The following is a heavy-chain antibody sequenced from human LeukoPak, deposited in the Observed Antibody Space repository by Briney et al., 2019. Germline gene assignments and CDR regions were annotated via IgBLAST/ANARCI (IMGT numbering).Heavy chain of an antibody. V-gene: IGHV3-7*01. CDR1: GFTFSDYS. J-gene: IGHJ4*02. CDR2: IKQDGSEK. Sequence: GGSLRLSCAASGFTFSDYSMNWVRQAPGKGLEWVADIKQDGSEKYYVDSVKGRFTISRDNAKNSLYLQMNSLRAEDTAVYYCARDRTYGPDYWGQGTLVTVSS. D-gene: IGHD4-17*01. CDR3: ARDRTYGPDY.